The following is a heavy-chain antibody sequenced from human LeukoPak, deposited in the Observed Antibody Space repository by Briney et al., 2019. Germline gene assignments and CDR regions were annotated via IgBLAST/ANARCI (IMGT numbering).Heavy chain of an antibody. CDR2: ISGSGGST. CDR3: ARGGGSIRGSPTRV. CDR1: GFTFSSYA. Sequence: PGGSLRLSCAASGFTFSSYAMSWVRQAPGKGLEWVSAISGSGGSTYYADSVKGRFTISRDNSKNTLYLQMNSLRAEDTAVYYCARGGGSIRGSPTRVWGQGTTVTVSS. V-gene: IGHV3-23*01. D-gene: IGHD3-10*01. J-gene: IGHJ6*02.